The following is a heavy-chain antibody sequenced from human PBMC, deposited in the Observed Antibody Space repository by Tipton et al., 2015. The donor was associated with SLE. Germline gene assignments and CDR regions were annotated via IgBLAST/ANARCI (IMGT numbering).Heavy chain of an antibody. CDR1: GGSISDYY. CDR3: ARVADRGAFDI. J-gene: IGHJ3*02. V-gene: IGHV4-59*01. CDR2: IFYSGGT. D-gene: IGHD1-14*01. Sequence: TLSLTCTVSGGSISDYYWTWIRQPPGKGLEWIGYIFYSGGTNYNPSLKSRVTISGDTSKNQFSLKLSSVTPADTAVYFCARVADRGAFDIWGQGTMVTVSS.